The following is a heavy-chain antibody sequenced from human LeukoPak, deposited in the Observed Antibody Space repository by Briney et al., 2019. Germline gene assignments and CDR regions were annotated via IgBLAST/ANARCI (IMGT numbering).Heavy chain of an antibody. CDR3: ARGLGSGSYYHY. CDR1: GGSFSGYY. Sequence: SETLSLTCAVYGGSFSGYYWSWIRQPPGKGLEWIGEINHSGSTNYNPSLKSRVTISVDTSKNQFSLKLNSVTAADTAVYYCARGLGSGSYYHYWGQGTLITVSS. CDR2: INHSGST. V-gene: IGHV4-34*01. J-gene: IGHJ4*02. D-gene: IGHD3-10*01.